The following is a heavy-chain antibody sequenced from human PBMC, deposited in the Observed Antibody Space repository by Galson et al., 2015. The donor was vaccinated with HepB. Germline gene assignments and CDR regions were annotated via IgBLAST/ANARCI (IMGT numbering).Heavy chain of an antibody. V-gene: IGHV3-33*01. CDR3: ARAHIVVVPAAMPYYYMDV. J-gene: IGHJ6*03. CDR2: IWYDGSNK. D-gene: IGHD2-2*01. Sequence: SLRLSCAASGFTFSSYGMHWVRQAPGKGLEWVAVIWYDGSNKYYADSVKGRFTISRDNSKNTLYLQMNSLRAEDTAVYYCARAHIVVVPAAMPYYYMDVWGKGTTVTVSS. CDR1: GFTFSSYG.